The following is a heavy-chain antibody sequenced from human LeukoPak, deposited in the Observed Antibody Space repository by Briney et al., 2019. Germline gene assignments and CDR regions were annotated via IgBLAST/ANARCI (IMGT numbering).Heavy chain of an antibody. V-gene: IGHV3-21*01. CDR2: ISSSSSYI. CDR1: GFTFSSYS. Sequence: GGSLRLSCAASGFTFSSYSMNWVRQAPGKGLEWVSSISSSSSYIYYADSVKGRSTISRDNAKNSLYLQMNSLRAEDTAVYYCARDLGYCSGGSCYELGGYWGQGTLVTVSS. CDR3: ARDLGYCSGGSCYELGGY. D-gene: IGHD2-15*01. J-gene: IGHJ4*02.